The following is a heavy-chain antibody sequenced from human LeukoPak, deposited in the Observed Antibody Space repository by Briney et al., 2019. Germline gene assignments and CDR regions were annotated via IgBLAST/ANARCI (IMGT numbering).Heavy chain of an antibody. J-gene: IGHJ3*02. D-gene: IGHD6-13*01. CDR3: ALEQQLVRAHAFDI. V-gene: IGHV1-69*13. CDR2: IIPTFGTA. Sequence: SVKVSCKASGGTFSSYAVTWVRQAPGQGLEWMGGIIPTFGTANYAQKFQGRVTINADESTSTAYMELSSLRSEDTAVYYCALEQQLVRAHAFDIWGQGTMVTVSS. CDR1: GGTFSSYA.